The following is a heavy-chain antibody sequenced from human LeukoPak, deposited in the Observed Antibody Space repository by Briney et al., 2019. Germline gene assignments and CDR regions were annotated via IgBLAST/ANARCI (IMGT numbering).Heavy chain of an antibody. CDR1: GFTFTSYS. J-gene: IGHJ4*02. V-gene: IGHV3-53*01. CDR3: ARGGSGSYLGFDY. CDR2: IYSGGST. D-gene: IGHD3-10*01. Sequence: GGSLRLPCAASGFTFTSYSMNWVRQAPGKGLEWVSVIYSGGSTYYADSVKGRFTISRDNSKNTLYLQMDSLRAEDTAVYYCARGGSGSYLGFDYWGQGTLVTVSS.